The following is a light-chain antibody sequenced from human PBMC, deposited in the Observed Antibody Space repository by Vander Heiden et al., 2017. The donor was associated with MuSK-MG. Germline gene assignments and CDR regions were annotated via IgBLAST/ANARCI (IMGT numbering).Light chain of an antibody. CDR3: TSYASSSAQV. Sequence: QSALTQPASVSGSPGQSITISCTGTSSDVGGYNYVSWYQQYPGKAPKLIIYAVSNRPSGVSSRFSGSKSGNTASLTISGLQAEDEADFYCTSYASSSAQVFGGGTKLTVL. V-gene: IGLV2-14*03. CDR1: SSDVGGYNY. J-gene: IGLJ3*02. CDR2: AVS.